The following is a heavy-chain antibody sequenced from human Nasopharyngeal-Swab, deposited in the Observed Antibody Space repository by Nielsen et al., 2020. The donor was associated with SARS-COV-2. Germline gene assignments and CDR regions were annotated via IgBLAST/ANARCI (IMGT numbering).Heavy chain of an antibody. V-gene: IGHV4-39*07. CDR2: IYYSGST. D-gene: IGHD5-18*01. CDR1: GGPISSSSYY. J-gene: IGHJ4*02. CDR3: ARDFEGYSYGSDDY. Sequence: SETLSLTCTVSGGPISSSSYYWGWIRQPPGKGLEWIGSIYYSGSTYYNPSLKSRVTISVDTSKNQFSLKLSSVTAADTAVYYCARDFEGYSYGSDDYWGQGTLVTVSS.